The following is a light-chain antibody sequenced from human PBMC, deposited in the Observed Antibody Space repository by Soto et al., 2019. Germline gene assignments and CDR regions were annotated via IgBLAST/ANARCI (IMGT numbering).Light chain of an antibody. Sequence: EIFLTQSPATLSLSPWEIATLSCRASQSINSSYLAWYQQKPGQAPRLLIHGASSRATGIPDRFSGSGSGTDFTLTISRLEPEDFVVYYCQHYGSSSITFGQGTRLEIK. J-gene: IGKJ5*01. CDR2: GAS. V-gene: IGKV3-20*01. CDR3: QHYGSSSIT. CDR1: QSINSSY.